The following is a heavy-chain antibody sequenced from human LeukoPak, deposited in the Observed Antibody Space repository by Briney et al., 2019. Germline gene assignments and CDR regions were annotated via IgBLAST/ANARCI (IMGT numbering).Heavy chain of an antibody. J-gene: IGHJ4*02. CDR1: GGSISSTSYY. D-gene: IGHD2-2*01. CDR3: ARHIGTSALDY. V-gene: IGHV4-39*01. CDR2: IYYSGST. Sequence: SETLSLTCTVSGGSISSTSYYWGWIRQPPGKGLEWIGSIYYSGSTFYNPSPKSRVTISVDTSRTQFSLKLSSVTASDTAVYYCARHIGTSALDYWGQGTLVTVSS.